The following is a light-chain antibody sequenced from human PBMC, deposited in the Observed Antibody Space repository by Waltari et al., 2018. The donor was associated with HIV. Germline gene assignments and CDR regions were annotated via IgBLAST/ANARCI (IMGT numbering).Light chain of an antibody. V-gene: IGLV1-40*01. CDR1: SSNIGAGYD. CDR2: GSS. CDR3: QSYDSSLTGSV. J-gene: IGLJ2*01. Sequence: QSVLTQPPSVSGAPGQRVTISCTGSSSNIGAGYDIHWYQQLPGPAPKRLTWGSSNRPSGGPDRFSGSKSGTSASLAITGLQAEDEADYYCQSYDSSLTGSVFGGGTKLTVL.